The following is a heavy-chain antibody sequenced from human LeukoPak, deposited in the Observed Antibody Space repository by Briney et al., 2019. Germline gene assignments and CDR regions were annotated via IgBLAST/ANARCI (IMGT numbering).Heavy chain of an antibody. Sequence: PSETLSLTCIVSGGSINSHYWSWIRQTPGKGLEWIGDIHYTGTTKYNPSVKSRVTISIDTSKNQFSLELSSVTAADTAVYYCARESYGTVANWGFDYWGQGTLVTVSS. J-gene: IGHJ4*02. CDR1: GGSINSHY. D-gene: IGHD7-27*01. CDR3: ARESYGTVANWGFDY. CDR2: IHYTGTT. V-gene: IGHV4-59*11.